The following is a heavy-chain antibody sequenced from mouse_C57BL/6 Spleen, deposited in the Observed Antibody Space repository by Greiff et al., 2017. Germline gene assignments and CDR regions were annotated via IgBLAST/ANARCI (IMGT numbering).Heavy chain of an antibody. Sequence: QVQLQQPGAELVKPGASVKLSCKASGYTFTSYWMQWVKQRPGQGLEWIGEIDPSDSYPNYNPKFKGKATLTVDTSSSTAYMQLSSLTSEDSSVYYCARSTTVVGFDYWGQCTTLTVSS. D-gene: IGHD1-1*01. V-gene: IGHV1-50*01. CDR3: ARSTTVVGFDY. CDR1: GYTFTSYW. CDR2: IDPSDSYP. J-gene: IGHJ2*01.